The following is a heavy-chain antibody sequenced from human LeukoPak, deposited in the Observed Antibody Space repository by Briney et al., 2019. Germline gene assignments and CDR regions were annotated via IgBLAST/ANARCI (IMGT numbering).Heavy chain of an antibody. CDR2: ISSSSSYI. CDR3: ARDYDYVWGSYRYILDY. J-gene: IGHJ4*02. D-gene: IGHD3-16*02. CDR1: GFTFSSYS. Sequence: GGSLRLPCAASGFTFSSYSVNWVRQAPGKGLEWVSSISSSSSYIYYADSVKGRFTISRDNAKNSLYLQMNSLRAEDTAVYYCARDYDYVWGSYRYILDYWGQGTLVTVSS. V-gene: IGHV3-21*01.